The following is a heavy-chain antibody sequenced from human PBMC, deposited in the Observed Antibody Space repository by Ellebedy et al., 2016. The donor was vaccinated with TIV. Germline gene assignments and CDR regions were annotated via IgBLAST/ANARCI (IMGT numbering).Heavy chain of an antibody. CDR2: ISNSGSTI. CDR1: GFTFSDYY. CDR3: ARDARFIDQQHNWFDP. D-gene: IGHD2-2*01. Sequence: GGSLRLSCAASGFTFSDYYMIWIRQAPGKGLEWVSYISNSGSTIYYADSVKGRFTISRDNAKTSLSLLMNSLRAGDTAVYYCARDARFIDQQHNWFDPWGQGTLVTVSS. J-gene: IGHJ5*02. V-gene: IGHV3-11*01.